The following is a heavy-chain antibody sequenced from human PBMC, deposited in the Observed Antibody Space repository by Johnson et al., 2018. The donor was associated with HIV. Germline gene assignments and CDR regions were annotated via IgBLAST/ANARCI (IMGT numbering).Heavy chain of an antibody. Sequence: QVQLVESWGGLVKPGGSLRLSCAASGFTFSDYYMSWIRQAPGKGLEWVSYISSSGSTIYYADSVKGRFTISRDNAKNSLYLQMDTLGAEDTALYYCARDGWEQRGETVGDGFGIWGQGTMVTVSS. D-gene: IGHD1-26*01. V-gene: IGHV3-11*01. CDR3: ARDGWEQRGETVGDGFGI. CDR2: ISSSGSTI. J-gene: IGHJ3*02. CDR1: GFTFSDYY.